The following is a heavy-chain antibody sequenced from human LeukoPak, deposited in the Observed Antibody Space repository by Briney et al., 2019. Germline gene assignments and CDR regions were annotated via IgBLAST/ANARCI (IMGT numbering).Heavy chain of an antibody. D-gene: IGHD4-17*01. CDR1: GYTFTGYY. CDR2: INPNSGGT. V-gene: IGHV1-2*06. CDR3: ARDPYDGDYAPYFDY. J-gene: IGHJ4*02. Sequence: ASVKVSCTASGYTFTGYYMHWVRQAPGQGLEWMGRINPNSGGTNYAQKFQGRVTMTRDTSISTAYMELSRLRSDDTAVYYCARDPYDGDYAPYFDYWGQGTLVTVSS.